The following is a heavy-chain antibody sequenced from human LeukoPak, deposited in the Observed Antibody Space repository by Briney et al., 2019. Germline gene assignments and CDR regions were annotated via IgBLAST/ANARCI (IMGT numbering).Heavy chain of an antibody. D-gene: IGHD3-10*01. Sequence: SSETLSLTCTVSGGSVSSSSYYWGWIRQPPMKGLEWIGSIYYSGSTEYNLSLKSRVTISVDTSRNQFSLKRSSVTAADTAVYYCARHQSYGSGTYYAPFDNWGQGILVTVSS. J-gene: IGHJ4*02. CDR1: GGSVSSSSYY. CDR3: ARHQSYGSGTYYAPFDN. CDR2: IYYSGST. V-gene: IGHV4-39*01.